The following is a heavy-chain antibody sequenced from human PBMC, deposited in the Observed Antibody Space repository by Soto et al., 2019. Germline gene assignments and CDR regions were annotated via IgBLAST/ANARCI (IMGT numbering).Heavy chain of an antibody. D-gene: IGHD3-16*01. CDR2: ISAFNGQT. CDR3: ARGGDYYYGLDV. J-gene: IGHJ6*02. Sequence: ASVKVSCKASGYTFTSYGVSWVRQAPGQGLEWMGWISAFNGQTSYIQKVRGRVTLTTEASTSTAYMELRSLRSDDTAVYYCARGGDYYYGLDVWGQGTTVTVS. CDR1: GYTFTSYG. V-gene: IGHV1-18*01.